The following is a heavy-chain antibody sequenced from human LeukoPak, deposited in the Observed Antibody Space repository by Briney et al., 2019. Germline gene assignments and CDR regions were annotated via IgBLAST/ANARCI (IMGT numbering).Heavy chain of an antibody. CDR1: RFTFSDYY. J-gene: IGHJ6*02. V-gene: IGHV3-11*01. D-gene: IGHD6-19*01. CDR2: ISSSGYIK. Sequence: PGGSLRLSCAASRFTFSDYYMSWIRQAPGKGLEWVSYISSSGYIKYHADSVKGRFTISRDNAKNSLYLQMNSLRAEDTAVYYCARDAVPGKLGPNYHYHGMDVWGQGTTVTVSS. CDR3: ARDAVPGKLGPNYHYHGMDV.